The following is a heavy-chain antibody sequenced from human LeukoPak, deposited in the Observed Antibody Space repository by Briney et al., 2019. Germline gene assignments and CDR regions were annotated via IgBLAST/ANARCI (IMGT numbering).Heavy chain of an antibody. CDR2: IIPIFGIA. J-gene: IGHJ6*02. D-gene: IGHD2-2*01. CDR1: GGTFSSYA. V-gene: IGHV1-69*13. Sequence: SVKVSCKASGGTFSSYAISWVRQAPGQGLEWMGRIIPIFGIANYAQKFQGRVTITADESTSTAYMELSSLRSEDTAVYYCASGCSSTSCYHYYYYGMDVWGQGTTVTVSS. CDR3: ASGCSSTSCYHYYYYGMDV.